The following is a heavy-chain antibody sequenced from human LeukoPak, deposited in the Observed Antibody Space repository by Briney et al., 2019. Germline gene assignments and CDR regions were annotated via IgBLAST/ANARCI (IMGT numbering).Heavy chain of an antibody. V-gene: IGHV3-21*01. CDR1: GFTFSSYS. Sequence: GGSLRLSCAASGFTFSSYSMNWVRQAPGKGLEWVSSISSSSSYIYYANSVKGRFTISRDNAKNSLYLQMNSLRAEDTAVYYCARVIAGYFDYWGQGTLVTVSS. D-gene: IGHD1-26*01. CDR2: ISSSSSYI. CDR3: ARVIAGYFDY. J-gene: IGHJ4*02.